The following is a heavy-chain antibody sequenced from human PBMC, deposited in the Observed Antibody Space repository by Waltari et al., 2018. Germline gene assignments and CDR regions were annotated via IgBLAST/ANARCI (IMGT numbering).Heavy chain of an antibody. Sequence: VQLVESGGGLVQPGGSLRLSCAASGFTFRGNWMHWVRQAPGKGLVWVSHIKGDGSSTSYADSVKGRFTISRDDAKNTLYLQRNSLRAEDTAVYYCARDYYHSISHWGQGTLVTVSS. D-gene: IGHD1-26*01. CDR1: GFTFRGNW. CDR2: IKGDGSST. V-gene: IGHV3-74*01. CDR3: ARDYYHSISH. J-gene: IGHJ4*02.